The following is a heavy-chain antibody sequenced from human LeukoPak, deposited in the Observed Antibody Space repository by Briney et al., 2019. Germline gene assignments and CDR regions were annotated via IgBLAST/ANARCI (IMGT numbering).Heavy chain of an antibody. J-gene: IGHJ3*02. CDR1: GFTFSSYA. CDR2: ISYDGSNK. Sequence: GGSLRLSCAASGFTFSSYAMSWVRQAPGKGLEWVAVISYDGSNKYYADSVKGRFTISRDNSKNTLYLQMNSLRAEDTAVYYCARALVRFLEWSPGAFDIWGQGTMVTVSS. D-gene: IGHD3-3*01. CDR3: ARALVRFLEWSPGAFDI. V-gene: IGHV3-30*03.